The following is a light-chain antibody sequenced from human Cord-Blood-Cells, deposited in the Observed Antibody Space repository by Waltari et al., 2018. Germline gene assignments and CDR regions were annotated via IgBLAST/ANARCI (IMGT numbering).Light chain of an antibody. J-gene: IGKJ1*01. CDR3: QQRSNWPPAWT. V-gene: IGKV3-11*01. CDR1: QSVSSY. CDR2: DAS. Sequence: EIVLTQSPATLSLSPGERATLSCRASQSVSSYLAWYQQKPGQAPRLLIYDASNRATGIPARVMGSGSGTDFTLTISSLEPEDFAVYYCQQRSNWPPAWTFGQGTKVEIK.